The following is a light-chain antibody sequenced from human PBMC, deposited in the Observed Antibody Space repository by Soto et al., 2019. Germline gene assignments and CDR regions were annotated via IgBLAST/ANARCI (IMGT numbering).Light chain of an antibody. J-gene: IGKJ5*01. Sequence: EIVLTQSPATLSLSPGERATLSCRASQSINNYLAWYQHKPGQAPRLLIYDTSNRATGIPARFSGSGSGTDFTLTISSLEPEDFAVYYCQQHNNWPPITFGQGTRLEIK. V-gene: IGKV3-11*01. CDR3: QQHNNWPPIT. CDR1: QSINNY. CDR2: DTS.